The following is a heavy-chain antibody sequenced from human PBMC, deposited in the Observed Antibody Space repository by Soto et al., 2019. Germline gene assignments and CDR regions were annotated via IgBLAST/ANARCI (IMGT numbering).Heavy chain of an antibody. CDR3: VRGRNQWQLSAEGFDP. V-gene: IGHV4-34*01. D-gene: IGHD6-19*01. CDR2: INHSGTT. Sequence: PSETLSLTCTFHYDSFSASYSEYYCGRVRQPPGEGPEWIGEINHSGTTNFNPSLQSRISLSIDTAKKEFSLKLTSLTAADTAMYYCVRGRNQWQLSAEGFDPWGQGTPVTV. J-gene: IGHJ5*02. CDR1: YDSFSASYSEYY.